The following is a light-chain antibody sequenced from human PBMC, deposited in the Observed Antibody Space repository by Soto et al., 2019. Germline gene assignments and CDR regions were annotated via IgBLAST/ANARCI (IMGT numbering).Light chain of an antibody. V-gene: IGKV1-27*01. CDR1: QGIGNY. CDR2: TAS. CDR3: QKHNAAPLT. J-gene: IGKJ4*01. Sequence: DIQMSQSPPSLSASFFDTVTITSRASQGIGNYLAWYQQKPGKVPKLQIYTASTLQSGVPSRFSGSGSGTDFTLTISNLQPEDVATYYCQKHNAAPLTFGGGTKVDIK.